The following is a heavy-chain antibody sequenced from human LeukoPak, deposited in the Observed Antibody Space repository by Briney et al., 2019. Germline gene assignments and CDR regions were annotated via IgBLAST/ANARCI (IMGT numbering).Heavy chain of an antibody. CDR3: AKAAHSGYYPYYFDY. J-gene: IGHJ4*02. V-gene: IGHV3-23*01. Sequence: GGSLRLSCTASGFTFSSYGMHWVRQAPGKGLEWVSAISGSGGSTYYADSVKGRFTISRDNSKNTLYLQMNSLRAEDTAVYYCAKAAHSGYYPYYFDYWGQGTLVTVSS. CDR1: GFTFSSYG. CDR2: ISGSGGST. D-gene: IGHD3-22*01.